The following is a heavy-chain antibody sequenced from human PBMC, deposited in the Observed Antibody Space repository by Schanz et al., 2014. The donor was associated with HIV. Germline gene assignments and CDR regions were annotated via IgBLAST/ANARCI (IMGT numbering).Heavy chain of an antibody. CDR1: GFPFSNFA. V-gene: IGHV3-23*01. CDR2: ISTGGERT. D-gene: IGHD2-15*01. Sequence: EEHLLESGGDLLQPGGSLRLSCVASGFPFSNFAMSWVRQDPGRGLEWVSAISTGGERTFYADSVKGRFTISRDKSKNTLYLQMNSLRAEDTAVYYCAKFGRLLGNFDDWGQGTLVTVSP. J-gene: IGHJ4*02. CDR3: AKFGRLLGNFDD.